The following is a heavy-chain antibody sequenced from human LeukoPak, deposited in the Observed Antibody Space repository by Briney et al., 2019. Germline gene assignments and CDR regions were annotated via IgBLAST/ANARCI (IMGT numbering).Heavy chain of an antibody. D-gene: IGHD6-19*01. J-gene: IGHJ4*02. V-gene: IGHV3-21*06. Sequence: GGSLRLSCAASGFMFSNYSMNWVRQAPGKGLEWVSSISRLSSYINYADSVKGRFTISRDNAKNSLELHLSRLRPEDMALYYCVRRPYRSGFDFWGQGTLVTVSS. CDR1: GFMFSNYS. CDR3: VRRPYRSGFDF. CDR2: ISRLSSYI.